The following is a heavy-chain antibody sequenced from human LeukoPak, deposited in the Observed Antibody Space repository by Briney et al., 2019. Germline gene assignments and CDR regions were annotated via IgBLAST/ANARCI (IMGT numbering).Heavy chain of an antibody. Sequence: GGSLRLSCAASGFAISDYSMNWVRQVPGKGLEWVSYISSSSNKVYYADSVKGRFTISRDNAKNTLYLQMNSLRAEDTAVYYCAIDSGSYSGAFDIWGQGTMVTVSS. J-gene: IGHJ3*02. CDR3: AIDSGSYSGAFDI. CDR2: ISSSSNKV. D-gene: IGHD1-26*01. V-gene: IGHV3-48*04. CDR1: GFAISDYS.